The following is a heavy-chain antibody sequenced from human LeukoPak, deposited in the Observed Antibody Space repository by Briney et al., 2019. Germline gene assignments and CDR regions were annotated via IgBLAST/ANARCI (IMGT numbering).Heavy chain of an antibody. CDR2: IYTSGST. CDR1: GGSISSYY. CDR3: ARPGSSWSRRNDAFDI. J-gene: IGHJ3*02. D-gene: IGHD6-13*01. V-gene: IGHV4-4*09. Sequence: SETLSLTCTVSGGSISSYYWSWIRQPPGKGLEWIGYIYTSGSTDYNPSLKSRVTISEDTSKNQFSLKLSSVTAADTAVYYCARPGSSWSRRNDAFDIWGQGTMVTVSS.